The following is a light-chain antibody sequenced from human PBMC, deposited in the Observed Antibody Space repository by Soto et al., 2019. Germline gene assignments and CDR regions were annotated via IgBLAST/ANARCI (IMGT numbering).Light chain of an antibody. V-gene: IGLV2-14*03. J-gene: IGLJ1*01. CDR3: SSYTTSSTLYV. CDR2: DVF. CDR1: SSDVGGYDY. Sequence: QSALTQPASVSGSPGQSITISCTGTSSDVGGYDYVSWYQQRPGKAPKLLIYDVFNRPSGVSNRFSGSRSDNTASLTISGLQAEDEADYYCSSYTTSSTLYVFGTGTKLTVL.